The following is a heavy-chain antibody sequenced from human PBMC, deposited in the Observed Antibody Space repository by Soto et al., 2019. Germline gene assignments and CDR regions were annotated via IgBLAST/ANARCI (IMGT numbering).Heavy chain of an antibody. CDR1: GFIFSNAW. V-gene: IGHV3-15*01. J-gene: IGHJ4*02. CDR3: TTGWSSKDY. D-gene: IGHD3-3*01. Sequence: GGSLRLSCAAAGFIFSNAWMSWVRQAPGKGLEWVGRIKSKADGGTTNYAAPVKGRFNISRDGSKNTLYLQMNGLKTEDTAVYYCTTGWSSKDYWGQGTLVTVSS. CDR2: IKSKADGGTT.